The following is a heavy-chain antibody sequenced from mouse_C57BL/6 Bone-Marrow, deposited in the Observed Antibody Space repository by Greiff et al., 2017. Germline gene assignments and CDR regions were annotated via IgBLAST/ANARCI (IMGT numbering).Heavy chain of an antibody. Sequence: QVQLKQSGAELVRPGASVTLSCKASGYTFTDYEMHWVKQTPVHGLEWIGAIDPETGGTAYNQKFKGKAILTADKSSSTAYMELRSLTSEDSAVYYCTRNDFCAMDYWGQGTSVTVSS. V-gene: IGHV1-15*01. CDR1: GYTFTDYE. CDR2: IDPETGGT. CDR3: TRNDFCAMDY. J-gene: IGHJ4*01.